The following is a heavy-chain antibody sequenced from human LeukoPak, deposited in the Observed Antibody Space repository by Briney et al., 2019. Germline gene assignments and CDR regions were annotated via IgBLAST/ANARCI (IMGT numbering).Heavy chain of an antibody. CDR3: ARSLGTTFGVDY. CDR2: VIPIFGIA. V-gene: IGHV1-69*02. Sequence: SVKVSCKASGYTFTSYYMHWVRQAPGQGLEWMGRVIPIFGIANYAQKFQGRVTITADKSTSTAHMELSSLRSEDTAVYYCARSLGTTFGVDYWGQRTLVTVSS. J-gene: IGHJ4*02. D-gene: IGHD1-1*01. CDR1: GYTFTSYY.